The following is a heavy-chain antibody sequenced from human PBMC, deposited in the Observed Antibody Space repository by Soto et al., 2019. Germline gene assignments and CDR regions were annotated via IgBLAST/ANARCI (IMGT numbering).Heavy chain of an antibody. CDR3: ARRRDGYNAYGY. CDR2: IDPSDSYT. CDR1: GYSFTSYW. J-gene: IGHJ4*02. V-gene: IGHV5-10-1*01. D-gene: IGHD5-12*01. Sequence: PGESLKISCNGSGYSFTSYWISWVRQMPGKGLEWMGRIDPSDSYTNYSPSFQGHVTISADKSISTAYLQWSSLKASDTAMYYCARRRDGYNAYGYWGQGTLVTVSS.